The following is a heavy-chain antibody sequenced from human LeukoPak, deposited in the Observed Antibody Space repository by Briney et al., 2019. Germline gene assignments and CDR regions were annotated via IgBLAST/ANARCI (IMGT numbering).Heavy chain of an antibody. J-gene: IGHJ4*02. D-gene: IGHD1-26*01. CDR2: ISSSSSYI. CDR3: AKIAETSGTYGQGFDY. Sequence: GGSLRLSCAASGFTFSSYSMNWVRQAPGKGLEWVSSISSSSSYIYYADSVKGRFTISRDNSKNTLYLQMNSLRVEDTAVYYCAKIAETSGTYGQGFDYWGQGTLVTVSS. V-gene: IGHV3-21*04. CDR1: GFTFSSYS.